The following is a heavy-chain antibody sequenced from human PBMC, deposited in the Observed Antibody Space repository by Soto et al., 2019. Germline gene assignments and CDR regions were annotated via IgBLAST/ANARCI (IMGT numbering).Heavy chain of an antibody. CDR2: IIPIFGTA. J-gene: IGHJ6*02. D-gene: IGHD3-10*01. Sequence: ASVKVSCKASGGTFSSYAISWVRQAPGQGLEWMGGIIPIFGTANYAQKFQGRVTITADESTSTAYMELSSLRSEDTAVYYCAGAVKGYYYYGMDVWGQGTTVTVSS. CDR1: GGTFSSYA. CDR3: AGAVKGYYYYGMDV. V-gene: IGHV1-69*13.